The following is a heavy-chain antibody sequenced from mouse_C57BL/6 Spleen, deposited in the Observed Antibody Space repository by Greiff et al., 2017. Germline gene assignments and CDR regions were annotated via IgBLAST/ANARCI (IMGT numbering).Heavy chain of an antibody. J-gene: IGHJ4*01. V-gene: IGHV1-53*01. CDR2: INPSNGGT. CDR3: ARWGLYDGYYTSAMDY. CDR1: GYTFTSYW. D-gene: IGHD2-3*01. Sequence: QVQLQQPGTELVKPGASVKLSCKASGYTFTSYWMHWVKQRPGPGLEWIGNINPSNGGTNYNEKFKRKATLTVDKSSSTAYMHLSSLTSEGSAVYYFARWGLYDGYYTSAMDYWGQGTSVTVSS.